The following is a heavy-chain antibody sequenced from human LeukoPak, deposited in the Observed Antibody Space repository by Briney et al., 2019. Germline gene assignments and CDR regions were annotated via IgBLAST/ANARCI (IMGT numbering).Heavy chain of an antibody. D-gene: IGHD6-13*01. CDR2: ISGSGGST. V-gene: IGHV3-23*01. CDR3: AKDSRKIAAAGTTLDY. Sequence: GGSLRLSCAASGFTLSSYAMSWVRQAPGKGLEWVSAISGSGGSTYYADSVKGRFTISRDNSKNTLYLQMNSLRAEDTAVYYCAKDSRKIAAAGTTLDYWGQGTLVTVSS. CDR1: GFTLSSYA. J-gene: IGHJ4*02.